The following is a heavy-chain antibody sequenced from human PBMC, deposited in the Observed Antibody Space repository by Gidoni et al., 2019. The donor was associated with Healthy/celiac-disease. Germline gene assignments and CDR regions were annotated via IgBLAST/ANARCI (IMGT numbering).Heavy chain of an antibody. CDR3: ARVTYYYGSGSYYSSWFDP. Sequence: QVQLVQSGAEVKKPGSSVKVSCKASGGTFSSYAISWVRQAPGQGLEWMGRIIPILGIANYAQKFQGRVTITADKSTSTAYMELSSLRSEDTAVYYCARVTYYYGSGSYYSSWFDPWGQGTLVTVSS. J-gene: IGHJ5*02. CDR1: GGTFSSYA. V-gene: IGHV1-69*04. CDR2: IIPILGIA. D-gene: IGHD3-10*01.